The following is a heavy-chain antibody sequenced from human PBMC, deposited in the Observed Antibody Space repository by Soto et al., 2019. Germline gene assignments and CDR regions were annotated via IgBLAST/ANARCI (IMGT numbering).Heavy chain of an antibody. Sequence: LSLTCTVSGASITGTSYWSWIRQPAGKGLEWIGRFSLSGTTNYNPSLRSRVTMSADVSKNQFSLRLTSVTAADTALYYCARGMTPPGAPAWYYFDSWGQATLVTVSS. V-gene: IGHV4-4*07. CDR3: ARGMTPPGAPAWYYFDS. CDR2: FSLSGTT. J-gene: IGHJ4*02. CDR1: GASITGTSY. D-gene: IGHD2-8*02.